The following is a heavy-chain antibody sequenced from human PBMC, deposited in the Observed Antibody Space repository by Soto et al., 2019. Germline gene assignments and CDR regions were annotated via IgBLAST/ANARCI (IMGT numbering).Heavy chain of an antibody. J-gene: IGHJ6*02. V-gene: IGHV3-30*18. Sequence: QVQLVESGGGVVQPGRSLRLSCAASGFTFSSYGMHWVRQAPGKGLEWVAVISYDGSNKYYADSVKGRFTISRDNSKNTLYLQRNSLRGEDTAVYYCAKEGQYYDILTGYRSYYGMDVWGQGTTVTVSS. CDR2: ISYDGSNK. CDR3: AKEGQYYDILTGYRSYYGMDV. D-gene: IGHD3-9*01. CDR1: GFTFSSYG.